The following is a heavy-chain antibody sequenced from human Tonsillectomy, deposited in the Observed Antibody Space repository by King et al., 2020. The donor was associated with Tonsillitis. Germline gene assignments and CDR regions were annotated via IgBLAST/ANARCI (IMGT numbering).Heavy chain of an antibody. J-gene: IGHJ4*01. CDR3: AKGGQSYHIDY. D-gene: IGHD3-10*01. CDR2: ISATGGTI. V-gene: IGHV3-23*04. Sequence: VQLVESGGGLVQPGGSLRLSCAASGLTFSSYVMSWVRQAPGKGLEWVSVISATGGTIYYADSVKGRFTIARDNFKNTLYLQMNRLPAEDTATYFFAKGGQSYHIDYWGQGTLVTVSS. CDR1: GLTFSSYV.